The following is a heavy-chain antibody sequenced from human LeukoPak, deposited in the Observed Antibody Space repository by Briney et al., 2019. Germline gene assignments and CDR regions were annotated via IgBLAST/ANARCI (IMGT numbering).Heavy chain of an antibody. CDR1: GGSISSGGYY. CDR2: IYYSGST. CDR3: ARDPVELRWWFDP. J-gene: IGHJ5*02. Sequence: SETLSLTCTVSGGSISSGGYYWSWIRQHPGKGLEWIGYIYYSGSTYYNPSLKSRVTVSVDTSKNQFSLKLSSVTAADTAVYYCARDPVELRWWFDPWGQGTLVTVSS. V-gene: IGHV4-31*03. D-gene: IGHD4-23*01.